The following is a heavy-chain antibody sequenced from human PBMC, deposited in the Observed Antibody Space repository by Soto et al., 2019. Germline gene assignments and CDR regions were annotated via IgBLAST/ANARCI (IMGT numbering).Heavy chain of an antibody. CDR1: GFTVSSNY. D-gene: IGHD4-17*01. CDR3: ARVSPRTDYYYGMDV. J-gene: IGHJ6*02. V-gene: IGHV3-53*01. CDR2: IYSGGST. Sequence: HPGGSLRLSCAASGFTVSSNYMSWVRQAPGKGLEWVSVIYSGGSTYYADSVKGRFTISRDNSKNTLYLQMNSLRAEDTAVYYCARVSPRTDYYYGMDVWGQGTTVTVSS.